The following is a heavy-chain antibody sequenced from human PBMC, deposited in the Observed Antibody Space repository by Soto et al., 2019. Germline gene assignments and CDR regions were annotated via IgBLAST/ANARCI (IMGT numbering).Heavy chain of an antibody. V-gene: IGHV6-1*01. CDR2: TYYRSKWYY. Sequence: SQTLSLPCAITGDSVSSNSSGCSFVRQFPSRGLEWLGRTYYRSKWYYEYAVSVRGRITINPDTSKNQYSLQLNSVTPEDTAVYFCARGEQYSGRIFDYWGQGTLVTVSS. CDR3: ARGEQYSGRIFDY. CDR1: GDSVSSNSSG. J-gene: IGHJ4*01. D-gene: IGHD1-26*01.